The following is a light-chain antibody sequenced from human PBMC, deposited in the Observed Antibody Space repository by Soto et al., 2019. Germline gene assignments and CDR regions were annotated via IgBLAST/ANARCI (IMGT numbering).Light chain of an antibody. CDR1: SSDVDGYDF. CDR2: DVT. V-gene: IGLV2-14*01. J-gene: IGLJ1*01. Sequence: QSVLTQPASMSGSPGQSITISCTGTSSDVDGYDFVSWYQQHPGKAPKLMIYDVTNRPSGVSDRFSGSKSGNTASLTISGLQAEDEADYYCSSYISSSTPYVFGTGTKVTVL. CDR3: SSYISSSTPYV.